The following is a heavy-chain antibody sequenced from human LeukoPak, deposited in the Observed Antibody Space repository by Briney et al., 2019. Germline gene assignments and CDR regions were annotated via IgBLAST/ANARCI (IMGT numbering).Heavy chain of an antibody. CDR1: GGSFSGYY. CDR3: ARRRLGYYFDY. J-gene: IGHJ4*02. D-gene: IGHD5-24*01. CDR2: IKPRGST. V-gene: IGHV4-34*01. Sequence: SETLSLTCGVYGGSFSGYYWSWIRQPPGKGREWIGEIKPRGSTNYNPSLKSRVTLSADTSKNQFSLTLNSVTAADTAVYYCARRRLGYYFDYWGQGTLVTVSS.